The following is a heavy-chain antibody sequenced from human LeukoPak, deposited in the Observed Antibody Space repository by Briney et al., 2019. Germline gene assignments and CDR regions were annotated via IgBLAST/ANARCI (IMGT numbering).Heavy chain of an antibody. V-gene: IGHV3-23*01. CDR2: ISGSSGLT. CDR1: GFTFSNHA. D-gene: IGHD4-17*01. CDR3: ARRGESTTYGDYRFDY. J-gene: IGHJ4*02. Sequence: PGRSLRLSCAASGFTFSNHAMSWVRQAPGRGPEWVSAISGSSGLTYYADSVKGRFTISRDNSKNTLFLQMNSLRAEDTAVYYCARRGESTTYGDYRFDYWGQGTLVTVSS.